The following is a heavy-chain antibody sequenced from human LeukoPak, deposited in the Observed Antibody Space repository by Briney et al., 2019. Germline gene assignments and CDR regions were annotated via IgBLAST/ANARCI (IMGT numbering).Heavy chain of an antibody. Sequence: PGGSLRLSCAASGFMFSRYWMSWVRQAPGKGLEWVSTITTRSGSTYYADSVKGRFTISRDNSKNTLYLQMNSLRAEDTAVYYCAKEVSWRVAGTMGLDYWGQGTLVTVSS. CDR2: ITTRSGST. V-gene: IGHV3-23*01. CDR3: AKEVSWRVAGTMGLDY. J-gene: IGHJ4*02. D-gene: IGHD6-19*01. CDR1: GFMFSRYW.